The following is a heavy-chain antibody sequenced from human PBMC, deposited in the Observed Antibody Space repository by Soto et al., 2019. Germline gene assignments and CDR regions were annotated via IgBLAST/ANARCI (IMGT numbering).Heavy chain of an antibody. V-gene: IGHV3-23*01. CDR2: TSGSGGST. J-gene: IGHJ4*02. CDR1: GFIFSSYT. Sequence: GGSLRLSCSASGFIFSSYTMGWVRLTPGKGLEWVSGTSGSGGSTYHADSVKGRFTISRDNSQNTLYLQMNSLRAEDTAVYYCAKRHGYYFDSWGQGTLVTVSS. CDR3: AKRHGYYFDS.